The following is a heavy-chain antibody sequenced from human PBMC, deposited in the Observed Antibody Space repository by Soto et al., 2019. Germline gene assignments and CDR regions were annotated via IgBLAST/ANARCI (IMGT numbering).Heavy chain of an antibody. CDR3: ATNPGPYYYGSGTPGSGYFQH. D-gene: IGHD3-10*01. V-gene: IGHV1-69*01. CDR2: LIHIFGTA. Sequence: QVQVVQSGAEVKKPGSSVKVSCQASGGTFSSSALRWVRQAPGQGLEWMGGLIHIFGTANYAQKFQGRVTITADESTSTAYMELSSLRSDDTAVYYCATNPGPYYYGSGTPGSGYFQHWGQGTLVTVSS. J-gene: IGHJ1*01. CDR1: GGTFSSSA.